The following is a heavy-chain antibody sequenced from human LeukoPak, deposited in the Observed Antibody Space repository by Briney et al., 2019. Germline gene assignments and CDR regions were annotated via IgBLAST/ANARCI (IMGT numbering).Heavy chain of an antibody. Sequence: PGGSLRLSCAASDFTFSSYWMNWVRQAPGKGLEWVANIKQDGSEKYYVDSVKGRFTISRDNAKSSLYLQMNSLRAEDTAVYYCARGTVHLEGRNDFWGQGTLVTVSS. D-gene: IGHD2-15*01. CDR1: DFTFSSYW. J-gene: IGHJ4*02. CDR3: ARGTVHLEGRNDF. V-gene: IGHV3-7*05. CDR2: IKQDGSEK.